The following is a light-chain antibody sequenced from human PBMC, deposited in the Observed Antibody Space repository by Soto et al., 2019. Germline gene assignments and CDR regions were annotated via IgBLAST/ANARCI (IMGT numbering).Light chain of an antibody. CDR3: QQRST. V-gene: IGKV3-11*01. CDR1: QSVSSY. J-gene: IGKJ1*01. CDR2: DAS. Sequence: EIVLTQSPATLSLSPGERATLSCRASQSVSSYLAWYQQKPGQAPRLLIYDASNRATGIPARFSGSGSGTDFTLTSSRLEPEDFAVYYCQQRSTCGQGLKVEIK.